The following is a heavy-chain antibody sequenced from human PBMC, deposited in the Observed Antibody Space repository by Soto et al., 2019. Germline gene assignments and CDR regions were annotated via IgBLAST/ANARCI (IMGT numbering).Heavy chain of an antibody. D-gene: IGHD1-1*01. CDR3: VRDGTKTLRDWFDP. CDR2: IYATGAT. CDR1: GASIRGYY. Sequence: SETLSLTCTVSGASIRGYYWSWIRKSAGKGLEWIGRIYATGATDYNPSLKSRVMMSVDTSKKQFSLKLRSVTAADTAVYYCVRDGTKTLRDWFDPWGQGISVTVFS. J-gene: IGHJ5*02. V-gene: IGHV4-4*07.